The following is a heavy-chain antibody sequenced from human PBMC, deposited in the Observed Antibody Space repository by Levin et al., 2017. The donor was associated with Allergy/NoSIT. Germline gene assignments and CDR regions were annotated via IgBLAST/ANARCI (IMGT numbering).Heavy chain of an antibody. CDR2: INDSGST. CDR1: GGSFRDSH. Sequence: SQTLSLTCAVYGGSFRDSHWNWIRPPPGKGLEWIGEINDSGSTNYNPSLRSRVTISVDTSKKQFTLKVTSVTAADTAMYYCARGRLFCSGGSCYWSHYFDYWGQGTLVTVSS. V-gene: IGHV4-34*01. J-gene: IGHJ4*02. CDR3: ARGRLFCSGGSCYWSHYFDY. D-gene: IGHD2-15*01.